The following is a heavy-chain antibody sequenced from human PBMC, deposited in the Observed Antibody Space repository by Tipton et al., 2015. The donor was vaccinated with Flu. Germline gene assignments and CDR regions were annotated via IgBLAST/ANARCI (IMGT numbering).Heavy chain of an antibody. J-gene: IGHJ4*02. CDR1: GESIRNYY. Sequence: TLSLTCTVSGESIRNYYWVWIRQSPGKGLEWIGYIYYNGDSNDSPSLKSRVAMSVDMSKNQFSLSLRLVTAADTAVYYCGRGETICGVVRYWGQGALVTVSS. CDR2: IYYNGDS. D-gene: IGHD3-3*01. CDR3: GRGETICGVVRY. V-gene: IGHV4-59*01.